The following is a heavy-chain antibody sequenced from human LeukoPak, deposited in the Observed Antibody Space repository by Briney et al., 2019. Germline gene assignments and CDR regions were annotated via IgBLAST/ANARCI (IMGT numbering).Heavy chain of an antibody. J-gene: IGHJ4*02. CDR2: ISGSGGST. CDR3: AKERGYSSSARDYFDY. V-gene: IGHV3-23*01. Sequence: GGSLRLSCAASGFTSSSYAMSWVRQAPGKGLEWVSDISGSGGSTYYADSVKGRFTISRDNSKNTLYLQMNSLRAEDTAVYYCAKERGYSSSARDYFDYWGQGTLVTVSS. CDR1: GFTSSSYA. D-gene: IGHD6-13*01.